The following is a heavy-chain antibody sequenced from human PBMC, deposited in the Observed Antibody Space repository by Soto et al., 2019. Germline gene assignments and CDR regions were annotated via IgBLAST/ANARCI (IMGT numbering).Heavy chain of an antibody. V-gene: IGHV1-18*01. Sequence: QVQLVQSGAEVKKPGASVKVSCRASGYNFHSYGITWVRQAPGQGLEWLGWISAYNGETHSGQMLQGRVSLTIDISPSTAYVELRSLRSDDTAVYFCARDLEESGDVWTGGGLYWGQGTRVTVSS. J-gene: IGHJ4*02. CDR2: ISAYNGET. CDR1: GYNFHSYG. CDR3: ARDLEESGDVWTGGGLY. D-gene: IGHD3-3*01.